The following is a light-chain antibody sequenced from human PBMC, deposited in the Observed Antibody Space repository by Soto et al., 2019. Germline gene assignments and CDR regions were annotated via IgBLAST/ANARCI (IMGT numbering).Light chain of an antibody. CDR1: QSVINSY. CDR3: QQYGTAPWT. J-gene: IGKJ1*01. V-gene: IGKV3-20*01. CDR2: GAY. Sequence: EVVFTQSPCTQSLSSVERATLSCRASQSVINSYLAWYQQKPGQAPRLLLYGAYNRATGIPDRFSGSGSGTDFTLTISRLEPEDFAVYYCQQYGTAPWTFGQGTKVDIK.